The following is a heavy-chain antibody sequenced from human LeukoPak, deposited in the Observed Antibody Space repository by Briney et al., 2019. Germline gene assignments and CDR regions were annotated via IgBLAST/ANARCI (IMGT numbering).Heavy chain of an antibody. CDR3: ARDLRVAATYWFDP. CDR2: ISYDGSNK. V-gene: IGHV3-30*04. Sequence: PGGSLRLSCAASGFTFSSYAMHWVRQAPGKGLEWVAVISYDGSNKYYADSAKGRFTISRDNSKNTLYLQMNSLRAEDTAVYYCARDLRVAATYWFDPWGQGTLVTVSS. CDR1: GFTFSSYA. D-gene: IGHD2-15*01. J-gene: IGHJ5*02.